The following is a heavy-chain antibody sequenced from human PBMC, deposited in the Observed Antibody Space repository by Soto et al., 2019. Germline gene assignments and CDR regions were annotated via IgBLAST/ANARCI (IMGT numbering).Heavy chain of an antibody. V-gene: IGHV2-5*01. CDR1: AFSLSTNGVG. J-gene: IGHJ4*02. Sequence: PTLVNPTQTLTLTCTFSAFSLSTNGVGVGWIRQPPGKPLEWLAVIYWNEDKRYSRSLKSRLSITKDTSKNQVVLTMTTMDPVDTATYYCVHTVMVHTITGGHYFDYWGPGXLVTVSS. D-gene: IGHD2-8*01. CDR2: IYWNEDK. CDR3: VHTVMVHTITGGHYFDY.